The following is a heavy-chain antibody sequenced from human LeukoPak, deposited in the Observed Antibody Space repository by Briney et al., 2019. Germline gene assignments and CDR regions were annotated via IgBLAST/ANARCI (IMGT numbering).Heavy chain of an antibody. V-gene: IGHV4-34*01. Sequence: PSETLCLTCAVYGGSFSGYYWSWIRQPPGKGLEWIGEINHSESTNYNPSLKSRVTMSVDTSKNQFSLKLSSVTAADTAVYYCARDKGSCSSTSCSPNHYMDVWGTETAVPVSS. D-gene: IGHD2-2*01. CDR3: ARDKGSCSSTSCSPNHYMDV. CDR2: INHSEST. CDR1: GGSFSGYY. J-gene: IGHJ6*03.